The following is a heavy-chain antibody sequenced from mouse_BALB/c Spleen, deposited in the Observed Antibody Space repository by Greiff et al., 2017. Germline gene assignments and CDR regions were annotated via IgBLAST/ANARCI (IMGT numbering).Heavy chain of an antibody. CDR3: ARDTTYAMDY. CDR1: GYTFTDYN. CDR2: IYPYNGGT. Sequence: VHVKQSGPELVKPGASVKISCKASGYTFTDYNMHWVKQSHGKSLEWIGYIYPYNGGTGYNQKFKSKATLTVDNSSSTAYMELRSLTSEDSAVYYCARDTTYAMDYWGQGTSVTVSS. J-gene: IGHJ4*01. V-gene: IGHV1S29*02. D-gene: IGHD1-1*01.